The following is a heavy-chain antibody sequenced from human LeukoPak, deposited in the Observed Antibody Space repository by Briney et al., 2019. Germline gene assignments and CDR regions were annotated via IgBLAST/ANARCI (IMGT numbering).Heavy chain of an antibody. D-gene: IGHD3-22*01. CDR2: ISGSGGST. Sequence: PGGSLRLSCAASGFTFSIYAMSWVRQAPGKGLEWVSAISGSGGSTYYADSVKGRFTISRDNSKNTLYLQMNSLRAEDTAAYYCAKTDSRGTDFDYWGQGTLVTVSS. V-gene: IGHV3-23*01. CDR3: AKTDSRGTDFDY. CDR1: GFTFSIYA. J-gene: IGHJ4*02.